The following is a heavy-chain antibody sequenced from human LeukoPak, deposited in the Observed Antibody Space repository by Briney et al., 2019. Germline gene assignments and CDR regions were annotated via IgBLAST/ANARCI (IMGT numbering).Heavy chain of an antibody. CDR3: ARHRTYSSVPEDY. D-gene: IGHD6-19*01. Sequence: GESPKISCKGSGYSFTSYWIGWVRPMPGKGLEWMGIIYPGDSDTRYSPSFQDQVTISADKSISTAYLQWSSLKASDTAMYYCARHRTYSSVPEDYWGQGTLVTVSS. J-gene: IGHJ4*02. CDR2: IYPGDSDT. V-gene: IGHV5-51*01. CDR1: GYSFTSYW.